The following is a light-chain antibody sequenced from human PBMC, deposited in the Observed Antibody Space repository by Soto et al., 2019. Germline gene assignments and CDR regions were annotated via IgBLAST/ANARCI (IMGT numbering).Light chain of an antibody. J-gene: IGKJ1*01. CDR3: QQYDKWPWT. Sequence: DIVMTQSPATLSMSPGERATLSCRASQTINNNLAWNQQKPGQAPRLLIYGASTRATGIPDRFSGSGSGTEFTLTISSLQSADFAVYYCQQYDKWPWTFGQGTKVEIK. V-gene: IGKV3-15*01. CDR1: QTINNN. CDR2: GAS.